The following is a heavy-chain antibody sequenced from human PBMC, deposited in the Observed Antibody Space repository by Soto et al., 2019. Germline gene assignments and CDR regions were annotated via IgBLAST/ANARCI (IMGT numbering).Heavy chain of an antibody. CDR1: GFRFSDHY. CDR2: ISGGGTTI. V-gene: IGHV3-11*04. J-gene: IGHJ4*02. D-gene: IGHD3-10*01. CDR3: AGDPYYYGSAF. Sequence: GGSLRLSCAASGFRFSDHYMTWIRQAPGKGLEWVSKISGGGTTIYYADSVKGRFTVSRDNAKNSLYLQMNSLRAEDTAVYYCAGDPYYYGSAFWGQGTLVTVSS.